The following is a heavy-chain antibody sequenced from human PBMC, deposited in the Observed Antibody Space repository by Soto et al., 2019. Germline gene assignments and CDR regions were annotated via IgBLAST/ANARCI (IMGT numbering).Heavy chain of an antibody. D-gene: IGHD3-16*01. CDR1: GFTVSTKY. J-gene: IGHJ4*02. CDR2: IYSGGST. Sequence: EVQLVESGGGLVQPGGSLRLSCAASGFTVSTKYMSWVRQAPGKGLEWVSVIYSGGSTFYADSVRGRFTISRDNSKNTVNLQMNSLRAEDPAVYYCARDPWAASYWGQGTLVPVSS. CDR3: ARDPWAASY. V-gene: IGHV3-66*01.